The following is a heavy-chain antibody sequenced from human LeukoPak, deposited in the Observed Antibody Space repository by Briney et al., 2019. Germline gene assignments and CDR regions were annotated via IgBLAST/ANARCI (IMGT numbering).Heavy chain of an antibody. CDR2: IIPIFGTA. Sequence: SVKVSCKASGGTFSSYAISWVRQAPGQGLEWMGGIIPIFGTANYAQKFQGRVTITADESTSTAYMELSSLRSEDTAVYYCASGSSPSYYYDSSGYYFDYWGQGTLVTVSS. D-gene: IGHD3-22*01. CDR3: ASGSSPSYYYDSSGYYFDY. J-gene: IGHJ4*02. CDR1: GGTFSSYA. V-gene: IGHV1-69*13.